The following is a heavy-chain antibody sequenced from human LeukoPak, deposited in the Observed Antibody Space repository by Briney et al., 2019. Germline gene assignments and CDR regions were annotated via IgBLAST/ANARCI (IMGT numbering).Heavy chain of an antibody. J-gene: IGHJ4*02. D-gene: IGHD3-9*01. CDR3: AKAAGYDILTGYGGFDY. V-gene: IGHV3-66*01. CDR2: IYSGGST. CDR1: GFTVSSNY. Sequence: GGSLRLSCAASGFTVSSNYMSWVRQAPGKGLEWVSVIYSGGSTYYADSVKGRFTISRDNSKNTLYLQMNSLRVEDTAVYYCAKAAGYDILTGYGGFDYWGQGTLVTVSS.